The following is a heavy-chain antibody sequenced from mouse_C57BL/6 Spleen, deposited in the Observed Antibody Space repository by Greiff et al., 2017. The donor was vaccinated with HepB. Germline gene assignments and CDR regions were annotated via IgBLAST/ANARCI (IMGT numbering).Heavy chain of an antibody. V-gene: IGHV1-9*01. D-gene: IGHD1-1*01. Sequence: QVQLQQSGAELMKPGASVKLSCKATGYTFTGYWIEWVKQRPGHGLEWIGEILPGSGSTNYNEKFKGKATLTADTSSNTAYMQLSSLTTEDSAIYYCARRYYGSPYFDYWGQGTTLTVSS. CDR2: ILPGSGST. J-gene: IGHJ2*01. CDR1: GYTFTGYW. CDR3: ARRYYGSPYFDY.